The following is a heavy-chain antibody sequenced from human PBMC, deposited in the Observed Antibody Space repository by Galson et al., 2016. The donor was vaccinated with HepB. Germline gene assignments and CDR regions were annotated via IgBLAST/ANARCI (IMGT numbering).Heavy chain of an antibody. CDR1: GGSISSYY. J-gene: IGHJ6*02. D-gene: IGHD5-18*01. V-gene: IGHV4-59*01. CDR2: ILYSGST. Sequence: ETLSLTCTVSGGSISSYYWNWMRQSPGKGLEWLGYILYSGSTNYNPSLKSRVTISVDTHKNQFSLKLSSVTAADTAVYYCAREVYDGYFYYGLDVWGQGTTVTVSS. CDR3: AREVYDGYFYYGLDV.